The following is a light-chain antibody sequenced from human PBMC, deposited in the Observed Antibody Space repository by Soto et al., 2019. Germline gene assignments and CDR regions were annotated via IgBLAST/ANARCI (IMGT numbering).Light chain of an antibody. CDR3: QQHLNLSPA. CDR2: DAF. Sequence: DIQMTQSPSSLSASVGDRVTITCQASQDIRNFLNWYQQKPGKAPKLLISDAFSLEAGVPQRFSGSGFGTDFTLAISSLQAEDFATYFCQQHLNLSPAFGPGTRLEIK. J-gene: IGKJ5*01. V-gene: IGKV1-33*01. CDR1: QDIRNF.